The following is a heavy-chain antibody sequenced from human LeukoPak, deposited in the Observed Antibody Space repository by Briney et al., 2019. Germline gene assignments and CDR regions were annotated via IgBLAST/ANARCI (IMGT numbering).Heavy chain of an antibody. Sequence: ASVKVSCKASGYTFTSYDINWVRQAPGQGLEWMGWISAYNGNTNYAQKLQGRVTMTTDTSTSTAYMELRSLRSDDTAVYYCARVWGEWEPAECYFDYWGQGTLVTVSS. CDR2: ISAYNGNT. CDR3: ARVWGEWEPAECYFDY. V-gene: IGHV1-18*01. CDR1: GYTFTSYD. J-gene: IGHJ4*02. D-gene: IGHD1-26*01.